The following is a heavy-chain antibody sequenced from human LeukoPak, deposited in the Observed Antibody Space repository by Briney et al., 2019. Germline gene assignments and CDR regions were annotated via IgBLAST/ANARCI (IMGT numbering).Heavy chain of an antibody. D-gene: IGHD1-7*01. CDR2: INPNSGGT. V-gene: IGHV1-2*02. CDR3: ARRSENWNSYYFDY. Sequence: GASVKVSCKASGYTFTGYYMHWVRQAPGQGLEWMGWINPNSGGTNYAQKFQGRVTMTRDTSISTAYMELSRLRSDDTAVYYCARRSENWNSYYFDYWGQGTLVTVSS. J-gene: IGHJ4*02. CDR1: GYTFTGYY.